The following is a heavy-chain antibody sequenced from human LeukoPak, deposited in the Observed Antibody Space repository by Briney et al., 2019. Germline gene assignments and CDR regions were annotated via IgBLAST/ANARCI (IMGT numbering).Heavy chain of an antibody. D-gene: IGHD3-16*02. CDR2: IYYSGST. CDR1: GGSISSHY. J-gene: IGHJ4*02. Sequence: SETLSLTCTVSGGSISSHYWSWIRQPPGKALEWIGYIYYSGSTNYNPSLTSRVTISVDTSKNQFYLKLTSATPADTAVYYRARDVIGSPEFDYWGEGALVTVSS. CDR3: ARDVIGSPEFDY. V-gene: IGHV4-59*11.